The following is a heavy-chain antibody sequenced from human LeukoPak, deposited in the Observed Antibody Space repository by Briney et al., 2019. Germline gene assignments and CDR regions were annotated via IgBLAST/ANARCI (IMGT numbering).Heavy chain of an antibody. Sequence: ASVKVSCKASGGTFSSYAMHWVRQAPGQRLEWMGWINGDNGNTKYSQKFQGRVTITRDTSAYTGYMELRSLSSADTAVYFCARAPYDILTGYSLNWFDPWGQGTLVTVSS. CDR2: INGDNGNT. J-gene: IGHJ5*02. V-gene: IGHV1-3*01. D-gene: IGHD3-9*01. CDR3: ARAPYDILTGYSLNWFDP. CDR1: GGTFSSYA.